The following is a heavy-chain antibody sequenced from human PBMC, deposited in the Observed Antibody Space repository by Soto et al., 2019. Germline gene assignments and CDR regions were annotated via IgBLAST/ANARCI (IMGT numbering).Heavy chain of an antibody. J-gene: IGHJ4*02. V-gene: IGHV3-74*01. Sequence: EVQLMESGGGLLQPGGSLGLSCTASGFTFSNYWMYWVRQGPGKGLVWVSRIRGDGSRSNYEDSVKGRFTISRDNAKNTLYPQMNGLSAEDTAVYYCGRGSNGWPGIDCWGQGILVTVS. CDR1: GFTFSNYW. CDR3: GRGSNGWPGIDC. D-gene: IGHD6-19*01. CDR2: IRGDGSRS.